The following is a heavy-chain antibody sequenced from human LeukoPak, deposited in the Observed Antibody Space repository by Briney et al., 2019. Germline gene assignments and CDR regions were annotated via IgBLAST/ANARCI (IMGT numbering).Heavy chain of an antibody. J-gene: IGHJ4*02. Sequence: SETLSLTCTVSGASLSSSSYYWGWVRQPPGKGLEWIGNIYYSGSTYYNPSLKSRVTLSVDMSKNQLSLKLSSVTAADTAVYYCTRRHYHLLTGYYQSDHWGQGILVTVSS. CDR1: GASLSSSSYY. D-gene: IGHD3-9*01. V-gene: IGHV4-39*01. CDR3: TRRHYHLLTGYYQSDH. CDR2: IYYSGST.